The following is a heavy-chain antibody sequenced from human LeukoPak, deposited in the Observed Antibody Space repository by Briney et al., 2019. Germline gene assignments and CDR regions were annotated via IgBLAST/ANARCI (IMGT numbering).Heavy chain of an antibody. V-gene: IGHV3-9*01. J-gene: IGHJ4*02. Sequence: SLRLSCAASGFTFDDYAMHWVRQAPGKGLEWVSGISWNSGSIGYADSVKGRFTISRDNAKNSLYLQMNSLRAEDTALYYCAKDRGYSYGTNSPIDYWGQGTLVTVSS. CDR3: AKDRGYSYGTNSPIDY. D-gene: IGHD5-18*01. CDR2: ISWNSGSI. CDR1: GFTFDDYA.